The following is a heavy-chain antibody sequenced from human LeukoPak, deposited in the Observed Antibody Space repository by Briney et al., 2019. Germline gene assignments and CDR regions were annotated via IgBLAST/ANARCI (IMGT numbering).Heavy chain of an antibody. Sequence: PGGSLRLSCAASGFTFNNYAMNWVRQAPGKGLELVSVICGSGGSTHDADSVKGRFTISRDNSKDTLYLQMNSVRAEDTAVYYCAKGTGYTSSSGSVLDYWGQGTLVTVSS. V-gene: IGHV3-23*01. D-gene: IGHD6-6*01. J-gene: IGHJ4*02. CDR3: AKGTGYTSSSGSVLDY. CDR1: GFTFNNYA. CDR2: ICGSGGST.